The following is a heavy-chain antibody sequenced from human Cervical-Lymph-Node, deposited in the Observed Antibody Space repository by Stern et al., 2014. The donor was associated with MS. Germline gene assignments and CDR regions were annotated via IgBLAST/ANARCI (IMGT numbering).Heavy chain of an antibody. CDR3: AHIKALSTFDI. D-gene: IGHD6-6*01. V-gene: IGHV2-5*02. J-gene: IGHJ3*02. CDR1: GFSLTTGGVG. Sequence: QVTLKESGTTLVKPTQTLTLTCTFSGFSLTTGGVGVGWTRQPPGKAREWLALIYWDDDRRYSPSLTSRLTIAKDTSKNQVVLTMTNMDPVDTGTYYCAHIKALSTFDIWGQGTTVTVSS. CDR2: IYWDDDR.